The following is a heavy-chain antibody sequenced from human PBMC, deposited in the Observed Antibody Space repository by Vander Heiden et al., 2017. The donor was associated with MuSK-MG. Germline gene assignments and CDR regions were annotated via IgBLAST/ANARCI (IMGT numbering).Heavy chain of an antibody. CDR1: GDTLTEFS. CDR2: YDRQDGDR. CDR3: GLTIFGVLLRS. J-gene: IGHJ4*02. D-gene: IGHD3-3*01. V-gene: IGHV1-24*01. Sequence: QVQLVQSGAEVKKPGASVKVSCKVFGDTLTEFSMHWVRQAPGKGLEWMGGYDRQDGDRRYAQKVQGRVTMTEDTSTNTAYMELSNLKSEDTAVYYCGLTIFGVLLRSWGQGTLVTVSS.